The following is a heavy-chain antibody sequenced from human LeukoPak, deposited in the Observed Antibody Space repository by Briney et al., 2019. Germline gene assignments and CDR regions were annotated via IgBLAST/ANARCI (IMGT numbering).Heavy chain of an antibody. CDR3: ASTMIVVVYYALDI. Sequence: GGSLRLSCAASGFTVSSNYMSWVRQAPGKGLEWVSVIYSGGSTYYADSVKGRFTISRDNSKNTLYLQMNSLRAEDTAVYYCASTMIVVVYYALDIWGQGTMVTVSS. V-gene: IGHV3-66*01. CDR1: GFTVSSNY. J-gene: IGHJ3*02. CDR2: IYSGGST. D-gene: IGHD3-22*01.